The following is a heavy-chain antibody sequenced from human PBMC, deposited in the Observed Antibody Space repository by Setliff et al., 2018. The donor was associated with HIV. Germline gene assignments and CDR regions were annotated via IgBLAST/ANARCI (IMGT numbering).Heavy chain of an antibody. CDR1: GGSISSVNYY. V-gene: IGHV4-61*02. D-gene: IGHD6-19*01. CDR3: ARAPRYYRGWYIPEYFDN. CDR2: IYASGSP. J-gene: IGHJ4*02. Sequence: TLSLTCNVSGGSISSVNYYWNWIRQPAGKGLEWIGRIYASGSPTYNSSLESRVTISVDTSKNHFSLRLNSVTAADTAVYFCARAPRYYRGWYIPEYFDNWGEGTLVTVS.